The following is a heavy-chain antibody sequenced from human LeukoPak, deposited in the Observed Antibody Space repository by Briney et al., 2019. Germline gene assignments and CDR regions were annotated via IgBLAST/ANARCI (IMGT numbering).Heavy chain of an antibody. CDR3: ARGYSYGYGSYFDY. D-gene: IGHD5-18*01. CDR2: INAGNGNT. CDR1: GYTFTSYA. J-gene: IGHJ4*02. V-gene: IGHV1-3*03. Sequence: GASVKVSCKASGYTFTSYAMHWVRQAPGQRLEWMGWINAGNGNTKYSQEFQGRVTITRDTSASTAYMELSSLRSEDMAVYYCARGYSYGYGSYFDYWGQGTLVTVSS.